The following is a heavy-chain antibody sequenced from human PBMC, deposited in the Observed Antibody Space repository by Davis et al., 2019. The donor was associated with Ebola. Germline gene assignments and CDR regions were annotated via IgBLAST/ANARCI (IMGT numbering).Heavy chain of an antibody. CDR3: ARARGVIITLLGGMDV. V-gene: IGHV3-30-3*01. CDR2: ISYNGDKT. J-gene: IGHJ6*02. CDR1: RFLFSNSV. Sequence: PGGSLRLSCTASRFLFSNSVMHWVRQAPGKGLEWVAAISYNGDKTYYVDSVRGRFTISRDNSANTVYLQMNSLRAEDTAVYYCARARGVIITLLGGMDVWGQGTTVTVSS. D-gene: IGHD3-10*01.